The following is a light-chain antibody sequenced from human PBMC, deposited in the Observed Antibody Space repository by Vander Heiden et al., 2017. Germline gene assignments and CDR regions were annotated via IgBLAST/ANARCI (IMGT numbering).Light chain of an antibody. J-gene: IGKJ1*01. V-gene: IGKV1-39*01. CDR2: AAS. Sequence: IQMTQSPPSLSASVGDRVTITCQASQSISNHLNWYQQKPGKAPKLLIYAASSLQSGVPSRFSGSGSGTDFTLTISSLQSEDFATYYCQQSDNTPWTFGQGTKVEIK. CDR1: QSISNH. CDR3: QQSDNTPWT.